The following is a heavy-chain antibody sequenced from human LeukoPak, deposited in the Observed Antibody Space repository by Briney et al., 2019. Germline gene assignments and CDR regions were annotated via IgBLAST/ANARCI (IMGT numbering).Heavy chain of an antibody. J-gene: IGHJ4*02. V-gene: IGHV3-23*01. CDR2: ISGSGGST. D-gene: IGHD4-17*01. CDR3: AKDLAGDYHFWY. Sequence: GGSPRLSCAASGFTFSSYAMSWVRQAPGKGLEWVSAISGSGGSTYYADSVKGRFTISRDNSKNTLYLQMNSPRAEDTAVYYCAKDLAGDYHFWYWGQGTLVTGSS. CDR1: GFTFSSYA.